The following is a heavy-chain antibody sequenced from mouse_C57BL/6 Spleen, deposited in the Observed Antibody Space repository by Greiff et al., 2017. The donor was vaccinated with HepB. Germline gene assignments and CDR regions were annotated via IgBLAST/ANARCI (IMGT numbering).Heavy chain of an antibody. J-gene: IGHJ4*01. CDR2: FYPGSGSI. D-gene: IGHD2-13*01. CDR1: GYTFTEYT. CDR3: ARREKEDYGDGHAMDY. Sequence: VQLQQSGAELVKPGASVKLSCKASGYTFTEYTIHWVKQRSGQGLEWIGWFYPGSGSIKYNEKFKDKATLTADKSSSTVYMELSRLTSEDSAVYICARREKEDYGDGHAMDYWGRGTSVTVAS. V-gene: IGHV1-62-2*01.